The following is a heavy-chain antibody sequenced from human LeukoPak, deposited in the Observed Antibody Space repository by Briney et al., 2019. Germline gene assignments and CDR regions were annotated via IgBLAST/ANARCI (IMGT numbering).Heavy chain of an antibody. CDR3: ARSNTATDY. V-gene: IGHV3-64*02. CDR2: ISTNGGST. D-gene: IGHD5-18*01. Sequence: PGGSLRLSCAASGFTFSSYAMHWVRQAPGKGLEYVSGISTNGGSTYYADSVKGRFTISRDNSKNTLYLQMGSLRTEDMAVYYCARSNTATDYWGQGTLVTVSS. J-gene: IGHJ4*02. CDR1: GFTFSSYA.